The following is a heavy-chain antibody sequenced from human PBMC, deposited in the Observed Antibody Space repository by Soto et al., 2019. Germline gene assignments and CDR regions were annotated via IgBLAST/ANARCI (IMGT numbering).Heavy chain of an antibody. D-gene: IGHD2-15*01. Sequence: ASVKVSCKASGYTFTSYGISWVRQAPGQGLEWMGWISAYNGNTNYAQKLQGRVTMTTDTSTSTAYMELRSLRSDDTAVYYCARRQGYCSGGSCYSWFDPWGQGTLVTVSP. CDR2: ISAYNGNT. CDR1: GYTFTSYG. CDR3: ARRQGYCSGGSCYSWFDP. J-gene: IGHJ5*02. V-gene: IGHV1-18*04.